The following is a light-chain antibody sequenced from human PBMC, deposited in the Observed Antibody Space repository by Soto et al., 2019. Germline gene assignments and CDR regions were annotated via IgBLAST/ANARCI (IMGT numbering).Light chain of an antibody. Sequence: EIVMTQSPATLSVSPGERATLSCRASQSVSSNLAWYQQKPGQAPRLLIYGASTRATGIPAMFSGSGSGTEFTLTISSLHSEDFAVYYCQQYNNWPRTFGQGTKVEIK. CDR2: GAS. CDR1: QSVSSN. J-gene: IGKJ1*01. CDR3: QQYNNWPRT. V-gene: IGKV3-15*01.